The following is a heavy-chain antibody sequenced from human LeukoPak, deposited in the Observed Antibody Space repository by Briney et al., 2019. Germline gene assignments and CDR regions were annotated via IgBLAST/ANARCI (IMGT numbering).Heavy chain of an antibody. Sequence: GSLRLSCAASGFTFSSYNMNWVRQAPGKGLEWVSLISSDTSYIHYADSVEGRFTISRDNAKNSVFLQMNSLRAKDTAVYYCARDTSTVTNREFDYWGQGTLVTVSS. CDR1: GFTFSSYN. V-gene: IGHV3-21*01. CDR3: ARDTSTVTNREFDY. D-gene: IGHD4-17*01. J-gene: IGHJ4*02. CDR2: ISSDTSYI.